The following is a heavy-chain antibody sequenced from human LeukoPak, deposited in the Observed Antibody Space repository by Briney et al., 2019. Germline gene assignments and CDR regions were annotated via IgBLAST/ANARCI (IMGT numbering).Heavy chain of an antibody. J-gene: IGHJ4*02. CDR1: GFTFDDYA. Sequence: GGSLRLSCAASGFTFDDYAMHWVLQAPGKGLEWVSGISWSSGSIGYADSVKGRFTISRDNAKNSLYLQMNSLRAEDTALYYCAKSDCSSTSCPTFDYWGQGTLVTVSS. D-gene: IGHD2-2*01. CDR3: AKSDCSSTSCPTFDY. CDR2: ISWSSGSI. V-gene: IGHV3-9*01.